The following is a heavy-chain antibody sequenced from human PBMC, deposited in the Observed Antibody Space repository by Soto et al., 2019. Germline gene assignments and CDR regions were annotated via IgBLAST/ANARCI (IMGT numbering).Heavy chain of an antibody. CDR3: ARAVKQGRRSDYYYMDV. CDR2: VSSYNENT. J-gene: IGHJ6*03. D-gene: IGHD1-1*01. Sequence: QVQLVQSGGEVKKPGASVKVSCKASGYAFTDYGISWVRQAPGQGLEWMGWVSSYNENTNFAQKFQGRVTMTTDTSTTTDYVELRSLTSDDTAVYYCARAVKQGRRSDYYYMDVWARGTTVTVSS. V-gene: IGHV1-18*01. CDR1: GYAFTDYG.